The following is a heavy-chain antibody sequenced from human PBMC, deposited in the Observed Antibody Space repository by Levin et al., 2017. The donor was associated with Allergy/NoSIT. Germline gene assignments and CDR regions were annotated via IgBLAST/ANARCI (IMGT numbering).Heavy chain of an antibody. Sequence: SGPTLVKPTQTLTLTCTFSGFSLSTTGVGVGWIRQPPGKALECLALIYWDNDKRYSPSLRSRLSINKDTSKNQVFLTMTNMDPVETATYLCAHRGGGYSWNGGYFDYWGQGTLVTVSS. J-gene: IGHJ4*02. CDR1: GFSLSTTGVG. CDR3: AHRGGGYSWNGGYFDY. V-gene: IGHV2-5*02. D-gene: IGHD1-1*01. CDR2: IYWDNDK.